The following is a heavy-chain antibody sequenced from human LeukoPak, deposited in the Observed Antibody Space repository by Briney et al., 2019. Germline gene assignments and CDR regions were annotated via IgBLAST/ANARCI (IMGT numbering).Heavy chain of an antibody. CDR2: ISSSGSTI. Sequence: GGSLRLSCAASGFTFSSYEMNWVRQAPGKGLVWVSYISSSGSTIYYADSVKGRFTISRDNAKNSLYLQMNSLRAEDTAVYYCAELGITMIGGVWGKGTTVTISP. CDR3: AELGITMIGGV. V-gene: IGHV3-48*03. J-gene: IGHJ6*04. CDR1: GFTFSSYE. D-gene: IGHD3-10*02.